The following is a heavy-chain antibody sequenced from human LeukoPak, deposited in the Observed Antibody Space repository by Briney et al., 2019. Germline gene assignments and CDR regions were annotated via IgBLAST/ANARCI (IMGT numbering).Heavy chain of an antibody. CDR1: GFTFSSYG. D-gene: IGHD6-6*01. CDR2: IWYGGSNK. CDR3: ARDLQLVRSPFDY. V-gene: IGHV3-33*01. J-gene: IGHJ4*02. Sequence: GGSLGLSCAASGFTFSSYGMHWVRQAPGKGLEWVAVIWYGGSNKYYADSVKGRFTISRDNSKNTLYLQMNSLRAEDTAVYYCARDLQLVRSPFDYWGQGTLVTVSS.